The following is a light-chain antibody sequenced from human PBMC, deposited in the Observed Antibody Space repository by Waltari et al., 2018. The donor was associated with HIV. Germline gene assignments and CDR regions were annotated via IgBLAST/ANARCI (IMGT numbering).Light chain of an antibody. V-gene: IGLV3-25*02. J-gene: IGLJ2*01. Sequence: SYELTKPPSVSVSPGQTATITCSGDALPKQIAYWYQQKPGQAPLLVIYKDTGRPSGIPDRVSGASAGNTASLTITGAQAKDEADYYCNSRDSSGNPVIFGGGTKLTVL. CDR3: NSRDSSGNPVI. CDR2: KDT. CDR1: ALPKQI.